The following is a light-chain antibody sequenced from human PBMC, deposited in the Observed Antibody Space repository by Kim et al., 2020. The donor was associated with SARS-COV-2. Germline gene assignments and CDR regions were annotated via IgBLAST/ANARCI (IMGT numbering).Light chain of an antibody. V-gene: IGKV1-5*03. J-gene: IGKJ1*01. CDR1: QSISSY. CDR2: KAS. CDR3: QQYKTSPWT. Sequence: ASVGDKVTITCRASQSISSYLAGYQQKPGKAPELLIYKASILESGVPSRFSGSGSGTEFTLTISSLQPDDFASFYCQQYKTSPWTFGQGTKVDIK.